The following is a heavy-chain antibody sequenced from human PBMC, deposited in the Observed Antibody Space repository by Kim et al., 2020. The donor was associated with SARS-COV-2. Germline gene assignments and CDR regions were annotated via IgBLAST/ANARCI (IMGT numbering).Heavy chain of an antibody. Sequence: GESLKISCKGSGYSFTSYWIGWVRQMPGKGLEWMGIIYPGDSDTRYSTSFQGQVTISADKSISTAYLQWSSLKASDTAMYYCARIKSVLLWFGEPWGYWYFDLWGRGTLVTVSS. CDR1: GYSFTSYW. CDR2: IYPGDSDT. J-gene: IGHJ2*01. CDR3: ARIKSVLLWFGEPWGYWYFDL. D-gene: IGHD3-10*01. V-gene: IGHV5-51*01.